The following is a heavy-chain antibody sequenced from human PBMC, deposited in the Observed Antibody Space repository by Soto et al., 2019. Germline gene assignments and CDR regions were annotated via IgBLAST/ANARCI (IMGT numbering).Heavy chain of an antibody. V-gene: IGHV4-59*01. Sequence: SETLSVTWTVVGGSMRTYDWIGIRQPPGKGLEWIGVFYNGGTTNYSPSLKSRVTISVDTSKNQFSLKLNSVTAADTAVYYCARDGSERPATYWGQGILVTVSS. D-gene: IGHD3-10*01. CDR2: FYNGGTT. J-gene: IGHJ4*02. CDR3: ARDGSERPATY. CDR1: GGSMRTYD.